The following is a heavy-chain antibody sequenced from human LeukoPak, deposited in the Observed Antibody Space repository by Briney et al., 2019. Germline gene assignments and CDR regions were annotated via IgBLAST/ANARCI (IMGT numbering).Heavy chain of an antibody. CDR2: ISWNSGSI. Sequence: GGSLRLSCAASGFTFDDYAMHWVRQAPGKGLEWVSGISWNSGSIGYADSVKGRFTISRDNAKNSLYLQMNSLRAEDTALYYCAKDKSCSGGSCYGAFDIWGQGTMVTVSS. V-gene: IGHV3-9*01. J-gene: IGHJ3*02. CDR1: GFTFDDYA. D-gene: IGHD2-15*01. CDR3: AKDKSCSGGSCYGAFDI.